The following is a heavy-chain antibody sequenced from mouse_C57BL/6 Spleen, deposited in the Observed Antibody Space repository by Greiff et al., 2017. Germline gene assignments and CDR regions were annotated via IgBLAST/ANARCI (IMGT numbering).Heavy chain of an antibody. V-gene: IGHV1-80*01. CDR1: GYAFSSYW. CDR3: ARGGTYYFDY. Sequence: VKLQESGAELVKPGASVKISCKASGYAFSSYWMNWVKQRPGKGLEWIGQIYPGDGDTNYNGKFKGKATLTADKSSSTAYMQLSSLTSEDSAVYFCARGGTYYFDYWGQGTTLTGSS. J-gene: IGHJ2*01. CDR2: IYPGDGDT.